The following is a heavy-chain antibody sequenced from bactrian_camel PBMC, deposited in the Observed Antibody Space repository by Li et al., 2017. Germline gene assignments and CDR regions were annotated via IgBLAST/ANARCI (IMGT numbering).Heavy chain of an antibody. V-gene: IGHV3S9*01. J-gene: IGHJ4*01. CDR3: ATNGGKY. CDR2: IDLDGSV. Sequence: QLVESGGGSVQTGGSLRLSCVASGYTKSRYCMGWFRQVPGKAREGVATIDLDGSVTYADSVKGRFTISLDNANNTVYLQMNMVKSEDTALYYCATNGGKYWGQGTQVTVS. CDR1: GYTKSRYC.